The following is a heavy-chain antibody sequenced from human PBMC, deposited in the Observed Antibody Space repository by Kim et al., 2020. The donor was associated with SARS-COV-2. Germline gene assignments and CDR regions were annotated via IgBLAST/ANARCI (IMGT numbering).Heavy chain of an antibody. CDR3: AKAPPTCYYGSGSYIFDY. CDR2: ISGSGGST. V-gene: IGHV3-23*01. Sequence: GGSLRLSCAASGLTFSSYAMSWVRQAPGKGLEWVSAISGSGGSTYYADSVKGRFTISRDNSKNTLYLQMNSLRAEDTAVYYCAKAPPTCYYGSGSYIFDYWGQGTLVTVSS. D-gene: IGHD3-10*01. J-gene: IGHJ4*02. CDR1: GLTFSSYA.